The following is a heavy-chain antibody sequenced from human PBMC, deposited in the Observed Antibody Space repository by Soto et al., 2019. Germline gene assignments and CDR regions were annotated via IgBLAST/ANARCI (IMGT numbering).Heavy chain of an antibody. CDR1: GGSISSYY. J-gene: IGHJ4*02. Sequence: SETLSLTCTVSGGSISSYYWSWIRQPPGKGLEWIGYIYYSGSTNYNPSLKSRVTISVDTSKNQFSLKLSSVTAADTAVYYCAIMTRDSGYSALDYWGQGTLVTVSS. D-gene: IGHD5-12*01. CDR3: AIMTRDSGYSALDY. CDR2: IYYSGST. V-gene: IGHV4-59*01.